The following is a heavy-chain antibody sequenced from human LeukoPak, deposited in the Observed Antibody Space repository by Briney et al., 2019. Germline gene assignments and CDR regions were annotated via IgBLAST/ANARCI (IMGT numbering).Heavy chain of an antibody. CDR3: ARDRQQTDREGYFDL. CDR2: ISSTTRTI. J-gene: IGHJ2*01. CDR1: GFTFSTHN. V-gene: IGHV3-48*02. D-gene: IGHD6-13*01. Sequence: GGSLRLSCAASGFTFSTHNMNWVRQAPGKGLEWVSYISSTTRTIYYADSVKGRFTISRDNAKNSLYLQVNSLRDEDTAVYYCARDRQQTDREGYFDLWGRGTLVTVSS.